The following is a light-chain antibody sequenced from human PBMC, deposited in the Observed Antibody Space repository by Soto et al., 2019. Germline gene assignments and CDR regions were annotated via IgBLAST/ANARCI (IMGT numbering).Light chain of an antibody. CDR2: AAS. V-gene: IGKV1-39*01. CDR3: QQYYSTLWT. CDR1: QRISSN. J-gene: IGKJ1*01. Sequence: IQMTQSPSSLSASIGDRVTLTCRASQRISSNLNWYQQKPGKAPKLLIYAASSLDSGIPARFSGSGSGTDFTLTISSLQPEDFATYYCQQYYSTLWTFGQGTKVDIK.